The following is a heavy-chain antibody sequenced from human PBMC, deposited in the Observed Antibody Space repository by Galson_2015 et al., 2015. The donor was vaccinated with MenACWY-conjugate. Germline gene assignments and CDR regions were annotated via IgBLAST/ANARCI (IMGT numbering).Heavy chain of an antibody. V-gene: IGHV3-33*01. J-gene: IGHJ6*02. Sequence: SLRLSCAASGFTFSSYGMHWVRQAPGKGLEWVAVIWYDGSNKYYADSVKGRFTISRDNSKNTLYLQMNSLRAEDTAVYYCARASTHSSSGMDVWGQGTTVTVSS. D-gene: IGHD6-6*01. CDR1: GFTFSSYG. CDR3: ARASTHSSSGMDV. CDR2: IWYDGSNK.